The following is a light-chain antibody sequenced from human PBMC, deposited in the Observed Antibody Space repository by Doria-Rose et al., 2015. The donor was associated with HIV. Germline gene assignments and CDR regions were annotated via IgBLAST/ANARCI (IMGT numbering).Light chain of an antibody. Sequence: TQSPGTLSLSPGERATLSFRASQSFSSTYLAWYQQKPGQAPSLLIYDGSTRATGIPDRLSASGSGTDFTLTINRLEPEDFALYYCHQYGTSWTFGQGTKVEI. CDR2: DGS. V-gene: IGKV3-20*01. CDR3: HQYGTSWT. CDR1: QSFSSTY. J-gene: IGKJ1*01.